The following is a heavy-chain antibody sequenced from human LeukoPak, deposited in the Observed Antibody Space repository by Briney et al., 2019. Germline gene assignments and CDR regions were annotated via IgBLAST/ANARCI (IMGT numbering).Heavy chain of an antibody. Sequence: GRSLRLSCAASGFTFSSYAMHWVRQAPGKGLEWGAVISYDGSNKYYADSVKGRFTISRDNSKNTLYLQMNSLRAEDTAVYYCARTYDSSGYPHFDYWGQGTLVTVSS. CDR1: GFTFSSYA. V-gene: IGHV3-30-3*01. CDR3: ARTYDSSGYPHFDY. D-gene: IGHD3-22*01. CDR2: ISYDGSNK. J-gene: IGHJ4*02.